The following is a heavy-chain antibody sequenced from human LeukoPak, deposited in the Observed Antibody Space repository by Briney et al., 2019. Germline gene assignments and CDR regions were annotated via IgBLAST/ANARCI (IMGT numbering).Heavy chain of an antibody. V-gene: IGHV1-69*13. CDR2: IIPIFGTA. CDR3: ARGIRDGYNGY. J-gene: IGHJ4*02. D-gene: IGHD5-24*01. Sequence: GASVKVSCKASGGTFSSYAISWVRQAPGQGLEWMGGIIPIFGTANYAQKFQGRVTITADESTSTAYMALSSLRSEDTAVYYCARGIRDGYNGYWGQGTLVTVSS. CDR1: GGTFSSYA.